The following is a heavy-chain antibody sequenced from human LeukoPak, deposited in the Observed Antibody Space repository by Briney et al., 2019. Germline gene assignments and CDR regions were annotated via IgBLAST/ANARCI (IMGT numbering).Heavy chain of an antibody. J-gene: IGHJ4*02. Sequence: SETLSLTCAVYDGSVSDSFWSWIRQTPGKGLEGIAELNHRGGTNYNPSLMSRITISVDTSKNQFSLKLTSMTAADTAVYYCARHSGRGGDCYRPFEYWGQGTLVTVSS. CDR3: ARHSGRGGDCYRPFEY. V-gene: IGHV4-34*01. CDR1: DGSVSDSF. CDR2: LNHRGGT. D-gene: IGHD2-21*02.